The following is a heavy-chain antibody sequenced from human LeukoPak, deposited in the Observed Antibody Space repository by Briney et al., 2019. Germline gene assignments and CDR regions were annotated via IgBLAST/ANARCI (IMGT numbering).Heavy chain of an antibody. CDR1: GYSISSSHW. J-gene: IGHJ4*02. CDR2: IYYSGTT. Sequence: NPSETLSLTCAVSGYSISSSHWWGWIRQPPGKGLEWIGYIYYSGTTHYNPSLKSRVTMSIDTSKSQFSLKLSSVTAVDTAVYYCAREGGPYRPLDYSGQGTLVTVSS. V-gene: IGHV4-28*03. CDR3: AREGGPYRPLDY.